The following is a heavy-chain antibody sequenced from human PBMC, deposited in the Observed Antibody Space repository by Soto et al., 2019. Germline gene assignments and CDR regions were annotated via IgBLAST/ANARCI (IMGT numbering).Heavy chain of an antibody. CDR1: GGSFSGYC. CDR3: AREGYGSGSQLYYYYGMDV. V-gene: IGHV4-34*01. CDR2: INHSGST. D-gene: IGHD3-10*01. Sequence: QVQLQQWGAGLLEPSETLSLACAVYGGSFSGYCWSWIRQPPGKGLEWIGEINHSGSTNYNPSLKSRVTISVDTSKNQFSLKLSSVTAADTAVYYGAREGYGSGSQLYYYYGMDVWGQGTTVTVSS. J-gene: IGHJ6*02.